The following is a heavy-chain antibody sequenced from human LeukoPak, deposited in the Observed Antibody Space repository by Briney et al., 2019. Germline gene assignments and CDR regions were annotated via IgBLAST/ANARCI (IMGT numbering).Heavy chain of an antibody. CDR3: ARERIAADPAFDI. D-gene: IGHD6-6*01. Sequence: ASVKVSCKASGGTFSSYAISWVRQAPGQGLECMGGIIPIFGTANYAQKFQGRVTITTDESTSTAYMELSSLRSEDTAVYYCARERIAADPAFDIWGQGTMVTVSS. CDR1: GGTFSSYA. V-gene: IGHV1-69*05. J-gene: IGHJ3*02. CDR2: IIPIFGTA.